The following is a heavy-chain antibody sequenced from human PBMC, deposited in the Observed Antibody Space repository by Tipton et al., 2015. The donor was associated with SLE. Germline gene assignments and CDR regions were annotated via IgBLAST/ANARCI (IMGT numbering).Heavy chain of an antibody. CDR3: ARAPGLVWFGERRFDP. CDR2: INPSGGST. D-gene: IGHD3-10*01. Sequence: QLVQSGAEVKKPGASVKVSCKASGYTFTSYYMHWVRQAPGQGLEWMGIINPSGGSTSYAQKFQGRVTMTRDTSTSTVYMELSSLRSEDTAVYYCARAPGLVWFGERRFDPWGQGTLVTVSS. J-gene: IGHJ5*02. V-gene: IGHV1-46*01. CDR1: GYTFTSYY.